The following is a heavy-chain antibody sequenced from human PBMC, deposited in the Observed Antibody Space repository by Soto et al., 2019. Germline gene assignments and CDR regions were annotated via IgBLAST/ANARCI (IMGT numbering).Heavy chain of an antibody. CDR3: ARTSPAITFGGVIVKEYYGMDV. CDR2: ISGSGGST. V-gene: IGHV3-23*01. J-gene: IGHJ6*02. CDR1: GFTFSSYA. Sequence: GESLRLSCAASGFTFSSYAMSWVRQAPGKGLEWVSAISGSGGSTYYADSVKGRFTISRDNSKNTLYLQMNSLRAEDTAVYYCARTSPAITFGGVIVKEYYGMDVWGQGTTVTVSS. D-gene: IGHD3-16*02.